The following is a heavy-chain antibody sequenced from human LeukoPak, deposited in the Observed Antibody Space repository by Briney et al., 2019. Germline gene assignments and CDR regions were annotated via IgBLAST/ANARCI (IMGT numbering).Heavy chain of an antibody. CDR3: AKDHDFWSGYLLGAFDI. CDR2: ISGSGGST. Sequence: GGSLRLSCAASGFTFSSYAMSWVRQAPGKGLEWVSAISGSGGSTYYADSVKGRFTISRDNSKNTLYLQMNSLRAEDTAVYYCAKDHDFWSGYLLGAFDIWGQGTMVTVSS. J-gene: IGHJ3*02. D-gene: IGHD3-3*01. V-gene: IGHV3-23*01. CDR1: GFTFSSYA.